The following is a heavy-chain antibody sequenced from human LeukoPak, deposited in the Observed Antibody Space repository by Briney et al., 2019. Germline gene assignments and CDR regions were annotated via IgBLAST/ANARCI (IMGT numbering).Heavy chain of an antibody. J-gene: IGHJ4*02. D-gene: IGHD2-15*01. Sequence: SETLSLTCTVSGVSISSSSYYWGWIRQPPGKGLEWIGSIYYSGSTYYNPSLKSRVTISVDTSKNQFSLKLSSVTAADTAVYYCARLEVVAATAVDYWGQGTLVTVSS. CDR1: GVSISSSSYY. CDR2: IYYSGST. CDR3: ARLEVVAATAVDY. V-gene: IGHV4-39*01.